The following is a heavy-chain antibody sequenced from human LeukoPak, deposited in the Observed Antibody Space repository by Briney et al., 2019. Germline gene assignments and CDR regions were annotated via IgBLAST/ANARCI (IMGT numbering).Heavy chain of an antibody. Sequence: GGSLRLSCAASGFTFSSYSMNWVRQAPGKGLEWVSSISSSSSYIYYVDSVKGRFTISRDNPKNTLYLQMNSLRDEDTAVYYCAKIPSAVPGRGFDYWGQGTLVTVSS. J-gene: IGHJ4*02. CDR2: ISSSSSYI. V-gene: IGHV3-21*01. CDR1: GFTFSSYS. CDR3: AKIPSAVPGRGFDY. D-gene: IGHD6-19*01.